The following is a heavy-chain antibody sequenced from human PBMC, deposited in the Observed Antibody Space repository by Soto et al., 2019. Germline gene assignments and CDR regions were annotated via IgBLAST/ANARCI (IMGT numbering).Heavy chain of an antibody. Sequence: LRLSCAASGFTFSNYWMHWVRQGPGEGLLWVSHINSDGSSTNYADSVRGRFIISRDNAENTLYLQMNRLRAEDTAVYYCARDLSGTFEYWGQGTTVTLSS. J-gene: IGHJ4*02. CDR1: GFTFSNYW. V-gene: IGHV3-74*01. CDR3: ARDLSGTFEY. CDR2: INSDGSST.